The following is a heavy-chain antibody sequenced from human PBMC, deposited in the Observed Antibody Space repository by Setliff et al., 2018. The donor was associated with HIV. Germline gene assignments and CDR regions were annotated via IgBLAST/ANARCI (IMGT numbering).Heavy chain of an antibody. Sequence: GGSLRLSCAASGFTFSSSWMSWVRQAPGKGLEWVANINEDGSDKYHMDSVKGRFIISRDNAKNSSYLHMNNLRVEDTAVYYCVKALSGPPPDCSSPNCYICKWFDPWGQGTLVTVS. D-gene: IGHD2-2*01. J-gene: IGHJ5*02. CDR1: GFTFSSSW. CDR2: INEDGSDK. V-gene: IGHV3-7*03. CDR3: VKALSGPPPDCSSPNCYICKWFDP.